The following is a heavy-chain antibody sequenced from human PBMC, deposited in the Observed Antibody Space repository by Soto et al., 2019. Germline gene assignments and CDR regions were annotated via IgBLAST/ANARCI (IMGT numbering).Heavy chain of an antibody. J-gene: IGHJ4*02. CDR3: VRDLDGSGSYYTDY. CDR2: TRPNNGNT. D-gene: IGHD3-10*01. Sequence: ASVKVSCKASGYTFSIYGINWVRQAPGQGLGWMGWTRPNNGNTKYAQNLQGRVTMTTGTSTGTAYMELRSLRPDDTAVYYCVRDLDGSGSYYTDYWGQGTLVTVSS. CDR1: GYTFSIYG. V-gene: IGHV1-18*01.